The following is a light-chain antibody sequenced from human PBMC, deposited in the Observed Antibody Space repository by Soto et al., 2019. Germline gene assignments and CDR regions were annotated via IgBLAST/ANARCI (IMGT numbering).Light chain of an antibody. J-gene: IGLJ2*01. V-gene: IGLV1-51*01. CDR1: SSNIGSNY. Sequence: QSVLTQPPSVSAAPGQKVTISCSGSSSNIGSNYVSWYQQLPGTAPKLLIYDNHERPSGIPDRFSGSKSGTSATLGITGLQTGDEADYYCGTWDSSLSAVVFGGGTKLTVL. CDR3: GTWDSSLSAVV. CDR2: DNH.